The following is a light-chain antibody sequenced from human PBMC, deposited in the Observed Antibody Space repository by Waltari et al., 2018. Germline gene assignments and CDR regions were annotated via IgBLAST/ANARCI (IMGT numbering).Light chain of an antibody. Sequence: EIVMTQSPATLSMSPGDRVIFSCRASQSVSNNLAWFQQKPGQAPRLLICDASPRATGVPVRFSGSGSGTEFTLTISSLQSEDFAVYYCQQYSEWPRTFGQGTKVEI. V-gene: IGKV3-15*01. J-gene: IGKJ1*01. CDR2: DAS. CDR1: QSVSNN. CDR3: QQYSEWPRT.